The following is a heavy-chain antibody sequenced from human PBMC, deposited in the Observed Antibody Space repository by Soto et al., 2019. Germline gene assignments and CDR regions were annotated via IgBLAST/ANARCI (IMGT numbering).Heavy chain of an antibody. CDR2: ISAYNGNT. J-gene: IGHJ4*02. Sequence: QVQLVQSGAEVKKPGASVKVSCKASGYTFTSYGISWVRQAPGQGLEWMGWISAYNGNTNYAQKLQGRVTMTTGTSTSTAYMELRSLRSDDTAVYYCARVIVVVVADYYCDYWGQGTLVTVSS. V-gene: IGHV1-18*01. D-gene: IGHD2-15*01. CDR3: ARVIVVVVADYYCDY. CDR1: GYTFTSYG.